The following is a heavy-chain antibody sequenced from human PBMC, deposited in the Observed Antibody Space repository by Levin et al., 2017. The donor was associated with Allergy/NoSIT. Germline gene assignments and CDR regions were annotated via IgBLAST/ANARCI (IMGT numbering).Heavy chain of an antibody. CDR3: VRGATRTAYSLGAA. Sequence: VASVKVSCKASGYTFTNYDINWVRQAPGQGLEWMGWMNPNSHLIGLGQRWQGRLTMTSDNSVRTAYMELHRLTSDDTAVYFCVRGATRTAYSLGAAWGQGTPVTVSS. D-gene: IGHD4-11*01. CDR1: GYTFTNYD. CDR2: MNPNSHLI. J-gene: IGHJ4*02. V-gene: IGHV1-8*01.